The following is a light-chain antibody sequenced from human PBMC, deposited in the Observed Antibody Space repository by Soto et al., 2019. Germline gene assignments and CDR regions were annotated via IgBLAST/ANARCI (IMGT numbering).Light chain of an antibody. J-gene: IGKJ3*01. Sequence: DIQMTQSPYSLSAAVGDRVTITCRASQNINTYLNWYQQKPGKAPKLLIFDAASLQSGVPSRFSGSGSRTDFTLTITSLQPEDFATYYCQQTSSAPFIFGPGTKVDIK. CDR2: DAA. CDR1: QNINTY. V-gene: IGKV1-39*01. CDR3: QQTSSAPFI.